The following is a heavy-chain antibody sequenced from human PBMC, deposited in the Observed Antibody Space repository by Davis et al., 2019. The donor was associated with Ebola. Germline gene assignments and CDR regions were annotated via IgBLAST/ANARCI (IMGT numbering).Heavy chain of an antibody. D-gene: IGHD6-19*01. V-gene: IGHV4-59*01. J-gene: IGHJ4*02. CDR2: IYYSGST. Sequence: SETLSLTCAVYGGSFSGYYWSWIRQPPGKGLEWIGYIYYSGSTNYNPSLKSRVTISVDTSKNQFSLKLSSVTAADTAVYYCARVIGVTRRWLVLPYFDYWGQGTLVTVSS. CDR1: GGSFSGYY. CDR3: ARVIGVTRRWLVLPYFDY.